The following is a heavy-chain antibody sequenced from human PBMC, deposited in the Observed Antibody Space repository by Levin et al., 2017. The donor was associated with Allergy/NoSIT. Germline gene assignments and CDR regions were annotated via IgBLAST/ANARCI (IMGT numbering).Heavy chain of an antibody. CDR3: AIGTAMIA. CDR2: ITSSGGNT. CDR1: GFTFDTYD. V-gene: IGHV3-23*01. Sequence: GESLKISCAASGFTFDTYDMTWVRQAPGKGLEWVSTITSSGGNTFYADSVKGRFTISRDNSKNTLYVQMKSLRVEDTAVYYCAIGTAMIAWGQGTRDTVSS. J-gene: IGHJ5*02. D-gene: IGHD5-18*01.